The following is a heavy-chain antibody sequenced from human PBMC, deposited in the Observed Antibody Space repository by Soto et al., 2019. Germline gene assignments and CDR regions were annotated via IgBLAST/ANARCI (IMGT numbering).Heavy chain of an antibody. CDR1: GFTFSSYS. D-gene: IGHD3-9*01. CDR2: ISSSSSYI. J-gene: IGHJ6*03. V-gene: IGHV3-21*01. Sequence: GGSLRLSCAASGFTFSSYSMNWVRQAPGKGLEWVSSISSSSSYIYYADSVKGRFTISRDNAKNSLYLQMNSLRAEDTAVYYCARVCDYDILTGYYIPYYYYYMDVWGKGTTVTVSS. CDR3: ARVCDYDILTGYYIPYYYYYMDV.